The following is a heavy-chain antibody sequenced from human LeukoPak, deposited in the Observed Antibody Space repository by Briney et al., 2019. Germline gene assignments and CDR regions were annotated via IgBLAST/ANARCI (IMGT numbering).Heavy chain of an antibody. CDR1: GYTFTGYY. CDR2: INPNSGGT. J-gene: IGHJ6*03. CDR3: ARATIAAAGPLFYYYYMDV. V-gene: IGHV1-2*02. Sequence: ASVKVSCKASGYTFTGYYMHWVRQAPGQGLEWMGWINPNSGGTNYAQKFQGRVTMTRDTSISTAYMELSRLRSDDTAVYYCARATIAAAGPLFYYYYMDVWGKGTTVTISS. D-gene: IGHD6-13*01.